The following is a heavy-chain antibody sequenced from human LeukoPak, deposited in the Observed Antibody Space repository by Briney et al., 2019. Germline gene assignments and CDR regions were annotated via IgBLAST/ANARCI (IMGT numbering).Heavy chain of an antibody. J-gene: IGHJ6*03. CDR1: GYTFTSYG. Sequence: GASVKVSCKASGYTFTSYGISWVRQAPGQGLEWMGWIGAYNGNTNYAQKLQGRVTMTTDTSTSAAYMELRSLRSDDTAVYYCARDGSSSWYQNYYYMDVWGKGTTVTVSS. D-gene: IGHD6-13*01. CDR2: IGAYNGNT. CDR3: ARDGSSSWYQNYYYMDV. V-gene: IGHV1-18*01.